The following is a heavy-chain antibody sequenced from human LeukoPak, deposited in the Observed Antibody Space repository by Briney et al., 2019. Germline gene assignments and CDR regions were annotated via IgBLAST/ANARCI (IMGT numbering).Heavy chain of an antibody. D-gene: IGHD3-22*01. Sequence: GGSLRLSCAASGFTFSNYYMSWIRQAPGKGLEWVSYISSSGSTIYYADSVKGRFTISRDNAKNSLYLQMNSLRAEDTAVYYCARADYYDSSGYYDYWGQGTLVTVSS. CDR1: GFTFSNYY. CDR2: ISSSGSTI. V-gene: IGHV3-11*01. CDR3: ARADYYDSSGYYDY. J-gene: IGHJ4*02.